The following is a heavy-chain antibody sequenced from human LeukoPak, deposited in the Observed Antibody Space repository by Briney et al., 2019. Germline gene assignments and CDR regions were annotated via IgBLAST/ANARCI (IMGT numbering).Heavy chain of an antibody. CDR2: ISSSSSYI. CDR3: ARDPGPPYYFDY. Sequence: GGSLRLSCAASGFTFSSYSMNWVRQAPGKGLEWVSSISSSSSYIYYADSVKGRFTISRDNAKSSLYLQMNSLRAEDTAVYYCARDPGPPYYFDYWGQGTLVTVSS. J-gene: IGHJ4*02. CDR1: GFTFSSYS. V-gene: IGHV3-21*01.